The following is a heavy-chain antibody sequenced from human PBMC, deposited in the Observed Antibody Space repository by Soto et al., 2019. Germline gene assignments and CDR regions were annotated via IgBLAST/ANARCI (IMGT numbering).Heavy chain of an antibody. D-gene: IGHD2-2*01. J-gene: IGHJ6*02. V-gene: IGHV4-4*07. Sequence: QVQLQESGPGLVRPSETLYLICNVSGGPISNYYWSWVRQPAGKGLEWVGRIYSDGATNYSPSLKSRVFMSLDMSGNQFSLQLNSVTAADTAVYYCSRVGCSNSNCQTRGMDVWGQGTTFTVSS. CDR3: SRVGCSNSNCQTRGMDV. CDR2: IYSDGAT. CDR1: GGPISNYY.